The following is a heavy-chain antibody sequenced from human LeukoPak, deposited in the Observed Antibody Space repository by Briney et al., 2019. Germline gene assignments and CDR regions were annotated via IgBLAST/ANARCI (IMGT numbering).Heavy chain of an antibody. CDR2: ISGSGGST. J-gene: IGHJ4*02. D-gene: IGHD3-22*01. Sequence: GGSLRLSCEASGLTFSTFAMSGVGRAPGRGREGVSAISGSGGSTYYADSVKGRFTISRDNSKNTLCLQMNSLRAEDTAVYYCAKDYDSSGYYYGYWGQGTLVTVSS. CDR1: GLTFSTFA. CDR3: AKDYDSSGYYYGY. V-gene: IGHV3-23*01.